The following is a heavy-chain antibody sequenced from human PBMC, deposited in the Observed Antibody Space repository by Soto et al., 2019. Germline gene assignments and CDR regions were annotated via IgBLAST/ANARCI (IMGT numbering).Heavy chain of an antibody. CDR3: AKGLGCDFWSGYFPNPYYYYYMDV. CDR1: GDKVCSNSAA. D-gene: IGHD3-3*01. Sequence: PTQTLSITYDISGDKVCSNSAAWNWIGQSPSRGLEWLGRTYYRSRWYNDYAVSVKSRITVNPDTSKNQFSLHLNSVTPEDTAVYYCAKGLGCDFWSGYFPNPYYYYYMDVWGKGTTVTVSS. CDR2: TYYRSRWYN. V-gene: IGHV6-1*01. J-gene: IGHJ6*03.